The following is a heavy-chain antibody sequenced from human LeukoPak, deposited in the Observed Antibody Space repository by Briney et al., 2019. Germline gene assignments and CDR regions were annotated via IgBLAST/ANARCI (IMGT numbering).Heavy chain of an antibody. Sequence: SVKVSCKASRGTFRSYALSWERQAPGQGLECMVGIIPIFGTANYAQKFQGRVTITTDESTSTAYMELSSLRSEDTAVYYCARARSDGGATYYYFDYWGQGTLVTVSS. CDR2: IIPIFGTA. D-gene: IGHD1-26*01. J-gene: IGHJ4*02. CDR1: RGTFRSYA. V-gene: IGHV1-69*05. CDR3: ARARSDGGATYYYFDY.